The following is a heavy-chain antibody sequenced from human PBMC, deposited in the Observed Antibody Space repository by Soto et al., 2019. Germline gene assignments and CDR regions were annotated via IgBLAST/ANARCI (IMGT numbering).Heavy chain of an antibody. Sequence: QVQLVQSGAEVKKPGASVKVSCKASGYTFTSYHINWVRQATGHGLEWMGSMNPNSGNTGYAQKFQGRVTMTRNTSISTAYMELSSLRSEDTAGYYCARGRSGWYSNSNWFDPWVQGTLVIVSS. J-gene: IGHJ5*02. D-gene: IGHD6-19*01. V-gene: IGHV1-8*01. CDR1: GYTFTSYH. CDR2: MNPNSGNT. CDR3: ARGRSGWYSNSNWFDP.